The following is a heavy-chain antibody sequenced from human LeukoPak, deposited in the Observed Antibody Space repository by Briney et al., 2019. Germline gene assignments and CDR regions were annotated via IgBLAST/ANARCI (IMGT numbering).Heavy chain of an antibody. CDR3: ARGTTGYSSSWYGDDAFDI. D-gene: IGHD6-13*01. CDR2: IYYSGST. J-gene: IGHJ3*02. CDR1: GGSFSGYY. Sequence: SETLSLTCAVYGGSFSGYYWSWIRQSPGKGLEWIGSIYYSGSTYYNPSLKSRVTISVDTSKNQFSLKLSSVTAADTAVYYCARGTTGYSSSWYGDDAFDIWGQGTMVTVSS. V-gene: IGHV4-34*01.